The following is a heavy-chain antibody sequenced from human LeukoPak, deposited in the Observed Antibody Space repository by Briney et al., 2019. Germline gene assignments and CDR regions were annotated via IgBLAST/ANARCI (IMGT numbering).Heavy chain of an antibody. Sequence: KPSETLSLTCTVSGDSLSSNSYYWGWIRQPPGKGLEWIGSIYYSGSTYYNPSLKSRVTISVDTSKNQFSLKLSSVTAADTAVYYCARSLDYYYYYMDVWGKGTTVTVSS. V-gene: IGHV4-39*07. CDR3: ARSLDYYYYYMDV. CDR2: IYYSGST. J-gene: IGHJ6*03. CDR1: GDSLSSNSYY.